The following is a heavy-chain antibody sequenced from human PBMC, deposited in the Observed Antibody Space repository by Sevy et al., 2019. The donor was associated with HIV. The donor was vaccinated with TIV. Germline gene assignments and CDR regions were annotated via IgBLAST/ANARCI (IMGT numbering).Heavy chain of an antibody. CDR1: GGSISSYY. J-gene: IGHJ4*02. V-gene: IGHV4-4*07. CDR2: IYANGSS. Sequence: SETLSLTCAVSGGSISSYYWSWIRQSAGEGLEWIGRIYANGSSNYNPSLNSRVTMSVDTSKNQFSLKLNSVTAADTAGYYCAGGPLGYCSGSNCPPPGIEYWGQGTLVTVSS. D-gene: IGHD2-15*01. CDR3: AGGPLGYCSGSNCPPPGIEY.